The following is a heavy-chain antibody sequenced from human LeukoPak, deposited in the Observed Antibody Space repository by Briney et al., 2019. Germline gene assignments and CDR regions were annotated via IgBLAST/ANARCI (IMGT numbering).Heavy chain of an antibody. V-gene: IGHV1-69*04. Sequence: ASVKVSCKASGGTFSSYAISWVRQAPGQGLEWMGRIIPILGIANYAQKFQGRVTITADKSTSTAYMELSSLRSEDTAVYYCAKIIAPPGGPYYFDYWGQGTLVTVSS. CDR2: IIPILGIA. CDR3: AKIIAPPGGPYYFDY. J-gene: IGHJ4*02. D-gene: IGHD3-10*01. CDR1: GGTFSSYA.